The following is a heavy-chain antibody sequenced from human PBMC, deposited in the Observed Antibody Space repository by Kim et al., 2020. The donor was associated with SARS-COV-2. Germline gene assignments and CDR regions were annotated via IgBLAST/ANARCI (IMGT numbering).Heavy chain of an antibody. J-gene: IGHJ6*02. CDR2: ISAYNGNT. Sequence: ASVKVSCKASGYTFTSYGISWVRQAPGQGLEWMGWISAYNGNTNYAQKLQGRVTMTTDTSTSTAYMELRSLRSDDTAVYYCARDSRSSGYYSYYYYGMDVWGQGTTVTVSS. V-gene: IGHV1-18*01. D-gene: IGHD3-22*01. CDR1: GYTFTSYG. CDR3: ARDSRSSGYYSYYYYGMDV.